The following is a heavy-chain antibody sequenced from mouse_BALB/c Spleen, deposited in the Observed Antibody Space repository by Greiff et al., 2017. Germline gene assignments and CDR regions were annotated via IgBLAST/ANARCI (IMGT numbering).Heavy chain of an antibody. Sequence: EVKLVESGGGLVQPGGSLKLSCAASGFTFSSYTMSWVRQTPEKRLEWVAYISNGGGSTYYPDTVKGRFTISRDNAKNTLYLQMSSLKSEDTAMYYCARQRDYDYAIDYWGQGTSVTVSS. CDR1: GFTFSSYT. CDR3: ARQRDYDYAIDY. J-gene: IGHJ4*01. CDR2: ISNGGGST. D-gene: IGHD2-4*01. V-gene: IGHV5-12-2*01.